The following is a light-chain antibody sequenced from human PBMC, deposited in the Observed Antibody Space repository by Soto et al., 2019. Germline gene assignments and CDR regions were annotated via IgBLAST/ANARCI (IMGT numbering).Light chain of an antibody. J-gene: IGLJ1*01. CDR3: CSYTVSGTYV. V-gene: IGLV2-14*01. CDR1: GSDVGGYNY. Sequence: QSVLTQPASVSGSPGQSSTISFTGTGSDVGGYNYVSWYQQHPGKAPKLMIYAVSNRPSGVSNRFSGSKSGNTATLTISGLQAEDEADYYCCSYTVSGTYVFGTGTKVTVL. CDR2: AVS.